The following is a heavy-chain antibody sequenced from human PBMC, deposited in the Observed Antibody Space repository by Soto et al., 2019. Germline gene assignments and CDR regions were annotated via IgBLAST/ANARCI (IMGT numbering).Heavy chain of an antibody. CDR3: ARDPAYCSGGSCYSVLFLD. V-gene: IGHV1-18*01. D-gene: IGHD2-15*01. CDR1: GYTFTSYG. Sequence: QVQLVQSGAEVKKPGASVKVSCKASGYTFTSYGISWVRQAPGQGLEWMGWISAYNGNTNYAQKLQGRVTMTTDTATSTAYMELRSLRSDDTAVYYCARDPAYCSGGSCYSVLFLDWGQGTLVTVSS. CDR2: ISAYNGNT. J-gene: IGHJ4*02.